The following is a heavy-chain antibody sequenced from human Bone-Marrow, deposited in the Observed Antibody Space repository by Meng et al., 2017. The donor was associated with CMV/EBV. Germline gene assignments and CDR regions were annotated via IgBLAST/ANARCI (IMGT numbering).Heavy chain of an antibody. V-gene: IGHV3-23*01. D-gene: IGHD6-13*01. CDR2: ISGDGTNT. CDR3: ARGQAAAGTVYYGMDV. Sequence: GGSLRLSCEGSGFTFSSYALSWVRQAPEKRLEWVSAISGDGTNTYYPDSLKGRFTISRDNSKNTLYLQMNSLRAEDTAVYYCARGQAAAGTVYYGMDVWGQGTTVTVSS. CDR1: GFTFSSYA. J-gene: IGHJ6*02.